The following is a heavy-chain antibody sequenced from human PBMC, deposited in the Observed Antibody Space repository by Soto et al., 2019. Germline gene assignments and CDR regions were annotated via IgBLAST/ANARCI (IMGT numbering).Heavy chain of an antibody. J-gene: IGHJ6*02. CDR1: CGSIISGGYY. D-gene: IGHD6-13*01. Sequence: PSETLSLTCTFSCGSIISGGYYWSWIRQHPGKGLEWIGYIYYSGSTYYNPSLKSRVTISVDTSKNQFSLKLSSVTAADTAVYYCARDRSSSWPYYYYGMDVWGQGTTVTVSS. V-gene: IGHV4-31*03. CDR2: IYYSGST. CDR3: ARDRSSSWPYYYYGMDV.